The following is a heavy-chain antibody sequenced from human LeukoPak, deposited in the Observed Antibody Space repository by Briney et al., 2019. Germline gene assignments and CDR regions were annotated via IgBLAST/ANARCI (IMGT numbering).Heavy chain of an antibody. D-gene: IGHD3-10*01. CDR2: IDYSGAT. CDR1: GGSISTYY. CDR3: ARVGSYCFEY. Sequence: SETLSLTCTVSGGSISTYYWSWIRQPPGKGLEWIGYIDYSGATNYNPSLKSRVTMSVDTSKHQFSLKLSSVTAADTAVYYCARVGSYCFEYWGQGALVTVSS. V-gene: IGHV4-59*01. J-gene: IGHJ4*02.